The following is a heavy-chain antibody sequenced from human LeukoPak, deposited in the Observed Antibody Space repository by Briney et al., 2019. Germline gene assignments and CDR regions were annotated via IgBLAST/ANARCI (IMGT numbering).Heavy chain of an antibody. J-gene: IGHJ4*02. CDR2: IDTDGSTT. V-gene: IGHV3-74*01. CDR1: GFTFNNSL. D-gene: IGHD5-24*01. CDR3: ARDRDGYNY. Sequence: PGGSLRLSCAASGFTFNNSLMHWVRQVPGKGLVWVARIDTDGSTTHYADSVKGRFTISRDNTRNTLFLQMNSLRAEDTAVYYCARDRDGYNYWGQGTLVTVSS.